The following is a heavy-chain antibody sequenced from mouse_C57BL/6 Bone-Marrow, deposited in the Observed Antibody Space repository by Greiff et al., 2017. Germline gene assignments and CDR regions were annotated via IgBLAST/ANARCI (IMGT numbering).Heavy chain of an antibody. Sequence: VQLQQPGAELVKPGASVKMSCKASGYTFTSYWITWVKQRPGQGLEWIGDIYPTSGGTNYNEKFKSKAILTVDTSSNTAYMQLSSLTSEDSAVFCGARSGARERSFDYWGQGTTLTVSS. D-gene: IGHD3-1*01. CDR1: GYTFTSYW. CDR2: IYPTSGGT. J-gene: IGHJ2*01. CDR3: ARSGARERSFDY. V-gene: IGHV1-55*01.